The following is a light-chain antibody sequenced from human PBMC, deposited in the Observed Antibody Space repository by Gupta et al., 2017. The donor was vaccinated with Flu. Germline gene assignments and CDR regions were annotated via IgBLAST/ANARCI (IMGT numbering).Light chain of an antibody. Sequence: GGPASISCRSSQSLLLSNGYNYLNWYLQTPWQSPQVLIYLGSTPASGVPDRFSGRGSGTDFTLIISSVEAEDVGVYYFMQAAQSSYTLGPGT. CDR1: QSLLLSNGYNY. J-gene: IGKJ2*01. CDR2: LGS. V-gene: IGKV2-28*01. CDR3: MQAAQSSYT.